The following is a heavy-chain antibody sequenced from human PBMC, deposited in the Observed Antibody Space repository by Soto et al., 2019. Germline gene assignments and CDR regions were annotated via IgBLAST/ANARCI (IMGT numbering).Heavy chain of an antibody. CDR2: TYYRSKWYN. D-gene: IGHD1-7*01. Sequence: QVQLQQSGPGLVKPSQTLSLTCAISGDSVSSNSAAWNWIRQSPSRGLEWLGRTYYRSKWYNDYAVSVKSRITINPDTSKNQSSLQLNSVTPEDTAVYYCARDASGFLPPPKLYYYYGMDVWGQGTTVTVSS. J-gene: IGHJ6*02. CDR1: GDSVSSNSAA. V-gene: IGHV6-1*01. CDR3: ARDASGFLPPPKLYYYYGMDV.